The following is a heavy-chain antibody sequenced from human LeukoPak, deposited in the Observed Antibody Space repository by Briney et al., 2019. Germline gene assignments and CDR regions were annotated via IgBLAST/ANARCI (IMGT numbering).Heavy chain of an antibody. CDR2: IYHSGST. CDR1: GGSISSGGYY. V-gene: IGHV4-30-2*01. Sequence: TLSLTCTVSGGSISSGGYYWSWIRQPPGKGLEWIGYIYHSGSTYYNPSLKSRVTISVDRSKNQFSLKLSSVTAADTAVYYCARGYCSSTSCSNNWFDPWGQGTLVTVSS. D-gene: IGHD2-2*01. J-gene: IGHJ5*02. CDR3: ARGYCSSTSCSNNWFDP.